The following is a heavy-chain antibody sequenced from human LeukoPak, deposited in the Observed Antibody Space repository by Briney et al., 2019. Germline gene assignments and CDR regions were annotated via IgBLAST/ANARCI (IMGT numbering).Heavy chain of an antibody. CDR3: AKDLHYGSADY. CDR1: GFTFSNYW. D-gene: IGHD3-10*01. J-gene: IGHJ4*02. V-gene: IGHV3-74*01. CDR2: INPDGSTT. Sequence: PGGSLRLSCAASGFTFSNYWMHWVRQDPGKGLVWVSFINPDGSTTNYADSVKGRFTISRDNAKNALYLQMNSLRAEDTAVYYCAKDLHYGSADYWGQGTLVPVSS.